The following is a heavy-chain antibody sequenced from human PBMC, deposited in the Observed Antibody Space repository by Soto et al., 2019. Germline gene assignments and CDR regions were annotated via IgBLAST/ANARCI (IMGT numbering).Heavy chain of an antibody. Sequence: TLSLTCTVSGGSISSSSYYWGWIRQPPGKGLEWIGSIYYSGSTYYNPSLKSRVTISVDTSKNQFSLKLSSVTAEDTAVYYCARDHYDFWSGYSSDWFDPWGQGTLVTVSS. CDR3: ARDHYDFWSGYSSDWFDP. CDR2: IYYSGST. CDR1: GGSISSSSYY. D-gene: IGHD3-3*01. J-gene: IGHJ5*02. V-gene: IGHV4-39*02.